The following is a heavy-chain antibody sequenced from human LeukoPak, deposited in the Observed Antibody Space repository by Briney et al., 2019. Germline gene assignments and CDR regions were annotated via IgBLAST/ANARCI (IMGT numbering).Heavy chain of an antibody. D-gene: IGHD3-9*01. J-gene: IGHJ4*02. CDR1: GFTFSTYW. Sequence: PGGSLRLSCEASGFTFSTYWMSWVRQAPGKGLEWVANIKQGGSEKDYVASAKGRFIISRDDAKNSMYLQMNSLRAEDTAVYYCARDRYFDDYWGQGTLVIVSS. V-gene: IGHV3-7*01. CDR2: IKQGGSEK. CDR3: ARDRYFDDY.